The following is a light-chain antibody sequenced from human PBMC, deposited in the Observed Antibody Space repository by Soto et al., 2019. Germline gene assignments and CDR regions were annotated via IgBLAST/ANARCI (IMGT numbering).Light chain of an antibody. V-gene: IGKV3-20*01. J-gene: IGKJ1*01. CDR1: QSISNSY. CDR2: DTS. Sequence: EIVFTQSPGTLYLSPGERATLSCRASQSISNSYLAWYQQKPGQAPRLVISDTSDRATGIPDRFSGSWSGTDFTLTISRLEPEDFAFYYCQQYDTTWTFGQGTKVDIK. CDR3: QQYDTTWT.